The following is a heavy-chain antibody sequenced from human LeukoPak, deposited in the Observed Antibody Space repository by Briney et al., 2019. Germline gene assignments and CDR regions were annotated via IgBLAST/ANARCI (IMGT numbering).Heavy chain of an antibody. J-gene: IGHJ5*02. CDR1: GGSFSGYY. D-gene: IGHD4-17*01. V-gene: IGHV4-34*01. CDR2: INHSGST. CDR3: ARAITTVTTFAVWFDP. Sequence: SETLSLTCAVYGGSFSGYYWSWIRQPPGKGLGWIGEINHSGSTNYNPSLKSRVTISVDTSKNQFSLKLSSVTAADTAVYYCARAITTVTTFAVWFDPWGQGTLVTVSS.